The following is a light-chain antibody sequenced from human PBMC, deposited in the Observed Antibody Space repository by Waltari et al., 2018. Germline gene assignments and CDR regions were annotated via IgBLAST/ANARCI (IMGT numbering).Light chain of an antibody. CDR2: GKN. CDR1: SLRSYY. Sequence: SSELTQDPAVSVALGQTVRITCQGDSLRSYYASWYQQKPGQAPVLVIYGKNNRPSGLPDRFSGSSSGNTAYLTITGGQAEDEADYYGNSRDSRGNHLVFGGGTKLTVL. V-gene: IGLV3-19*01. J-gene: IGLJ2*01. CDR3: NSRDSRGNHLV.